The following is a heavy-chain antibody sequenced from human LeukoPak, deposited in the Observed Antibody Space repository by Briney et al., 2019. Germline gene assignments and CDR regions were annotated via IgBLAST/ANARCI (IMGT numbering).Heavy chain of an antibody. CDR3: ASIAWGLGDAFDI. V-gene: IGHV3-66*02. J-gene: IGHJ3*02. CDR2: IYSGGST. CDR1: GFPVSSNY. Sequence: GGSLRLPCAASGFPVSSNYMSWVRQAPGKGLEGVSVIYSGGSTYYADSVKGRFTISRDNAKNTRYLQMNSLRAEDTTVYYCASIAWGLGDAFDIWGEGTMVTVSS. D-gene: IGHD6-13*01.